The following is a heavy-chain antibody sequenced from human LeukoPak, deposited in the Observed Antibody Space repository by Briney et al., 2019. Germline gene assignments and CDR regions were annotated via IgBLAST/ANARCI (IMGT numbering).Heavy chain of an antibody. D-gene: IGHD6-13*01. J-gene: IGHJ5*02. CDR1: GYTFTSYG. CDR2: VIPIFGTA. Sequence: VASVKVSCKASGYTFTSYGISWVRQAPGQGLEWMGGVIPIFGTANYAQKFQGRVTITADESTSTAYMELSSLRSEDTAVYYCARYSSSCKWFDPWGQGTLVTVSS. CDR3: ARYSSSCKWFDP. V-gene: IGHV1-69*13.